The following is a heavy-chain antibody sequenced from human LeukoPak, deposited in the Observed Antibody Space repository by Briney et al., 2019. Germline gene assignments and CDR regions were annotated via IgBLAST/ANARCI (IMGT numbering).Heavy chain of an antibody. CDR2: IGSLSTYT. D-gene: IGHD4-11*01. Sequence: GGSLRLSCVSSEFTFSSYSMYWVRQAPGKGLEWVSYIGSLSTYTHYADSVKGRFTISRDNDKKLLYLQMNSLRVEDTAVYYCVRDRLTGLMSTLTPAWGQGTLVTVSS. CDR1: EFTFSSYS. J-gene: IGHJ5*02. CDR3: VRDRLTGLMSTLTPA. V-gene: IGHV3-21*01.